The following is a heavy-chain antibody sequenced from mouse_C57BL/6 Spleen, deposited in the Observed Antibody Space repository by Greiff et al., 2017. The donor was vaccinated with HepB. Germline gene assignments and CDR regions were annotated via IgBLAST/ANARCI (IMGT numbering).Heavy chain of an antibody. CDR1: GYTFTDYN. V-gene: IGHV1-22*01. CDR3: AREDYDGYWYFDV. CDR2: INPNNGGT. J-gene: IGHJ1*03. D-gene: IGHD2-3*01. Sequence: VQLQQSGPELVKPGASVEMSCKASGYTFTDYNMHWVKQSHGKSLEWIGYINPNNGGTSYNQKFKGKATLTVNKSSSTAYMELRSLTSEDSAVYYCAREDYDGYWYFDVWGTGTTVTVSS.